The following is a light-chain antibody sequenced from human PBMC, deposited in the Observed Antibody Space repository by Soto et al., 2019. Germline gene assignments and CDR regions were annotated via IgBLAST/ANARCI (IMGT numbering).Light chain of an antibody. CDR2: RTS. CDR3: QQYNNWPRAT. Sequence: EIVMTQSPATLSVSPGERATLSCRASQSISSNLAWYQQKPGQAPRLLMFRTSSRATGFPARFSGSGSGTEFTLTISSLQSEDFGVYYCQQYNNWPRATFGGGTNLEIK. V-gene: IGKV3-15*01. J-gene: IGKJ4*01. CDR1: QSISSN.